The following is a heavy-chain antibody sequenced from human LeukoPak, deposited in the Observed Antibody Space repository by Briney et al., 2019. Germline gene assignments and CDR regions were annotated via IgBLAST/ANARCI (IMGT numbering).Heavy chain of an antibody. J-gene: IGHJ4*02. CDR3: ARVFSSSGSLDY. CDR1: GGSFSGYY. D-gene: IGHD6-6*01. CDR2: INHSGST. V-gene: IGHV4-34*01. Sequence: PSETLSPTCAVYGGSFSGYYGSWIRQPPGKGLEWIGEINHSGSTNYNPSLKSRVTISVDTSKNQFSLKLSSVTAADTAVYYCARVFSSSGSLDYWGQGTLVTVSS.